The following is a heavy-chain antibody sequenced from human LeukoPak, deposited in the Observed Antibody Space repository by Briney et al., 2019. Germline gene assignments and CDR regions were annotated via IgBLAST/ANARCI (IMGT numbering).Heavy chain of an antibody. D-gene: IGHD6-19*01. V-gene: IGHV4-4*07. CDR1: DVSISTYY. Sequence: SQTLSLTCTVSDVSISTYYWNWVRQPAGEGLEWIGRIYTSGTTNYSPSLKSRITMSVGTSKNQCSLNLSSVTAADTAVYYCARARSPNIAVAGACFDYWGQGILVTVSS. CDR3: ARARSPNIAVAGACFDY. J-gene: IGHJ4*02. CDR2: IYTSGTT.